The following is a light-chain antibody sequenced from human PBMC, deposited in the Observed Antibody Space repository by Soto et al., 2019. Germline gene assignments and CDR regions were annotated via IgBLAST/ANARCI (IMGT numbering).Light chain of an antibody. Sequence: DIQMTQSPSSLSASVGDRVTITCRASQAISNYLAWYQQKPGKVPTLLISAASTLQSGVPSRFSGSWAGTDFTLTISSLQPEDAATYSCQKFNAVPTFGGGTKVEI. J-gene: IGKJ4*01. CDR2: AAS. CDR1: QAISNY. CDR3: QKFNAVPT. V-gene: IGKV1-27*01.